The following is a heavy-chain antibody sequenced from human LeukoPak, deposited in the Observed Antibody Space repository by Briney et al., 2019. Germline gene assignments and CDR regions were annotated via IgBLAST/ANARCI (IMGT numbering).Heavy chain of an antibody. CDR2: IYHSGST. CDR3: ARTYYDFWSGYYVFDY. Sequence: PSGTLSLTCAVSGGSISSSNWWSWVRQPPGKGLEWIGEIYHSGSTNYNPSLKSRVTISVDTSKNQFSLKLSSVTAADTAVYYCARTYYDFWSGYYVFDYWGQGTLVTVSS. V-gene: IGHV4-4*02. J-gene: IGHJ4*02. D-gene: IGHD3-3*01. CDR1: GGSISSSNW.